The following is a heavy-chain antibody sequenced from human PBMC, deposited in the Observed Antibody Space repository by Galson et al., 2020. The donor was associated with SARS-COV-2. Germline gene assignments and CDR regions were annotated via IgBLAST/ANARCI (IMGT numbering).Heavy chain of an antibody. D-gene: IGHD3-10*01. CDR2: YSGNT. J-gene: IGHJ4*02. Sequence: YSGNTNYAQKFQGRVTMTTDTSTSTGYMELRSLRSDDTAVYYCARDIYYGSGVFDYWGQGTLVTVFS. CDR3: ARDIYYGSGVFDY. V-gene: IGHV1-18*01.